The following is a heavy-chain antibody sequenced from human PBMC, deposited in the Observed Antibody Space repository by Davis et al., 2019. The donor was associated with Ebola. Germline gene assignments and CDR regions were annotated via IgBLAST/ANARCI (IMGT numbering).Heavy chain of an antibody. V-gene: IGHV4-4*02. CDR2: IYHSGST. Sequence: SETLSLTCAVSGGSISSSNWWRWVRQPPGQGLEWIGEIYHSGSTNYNPSLKSRVTISVDKSKNQFSLKLSSVTAADTAVYYCARAEQQLDPFDYWGQGTLVTVSS. D-gene: IGHD6-13*01. J-gene: IGHJ4*02. CDR3: ARAEQQLDPFDY. CDR1: GGSISSSNW.